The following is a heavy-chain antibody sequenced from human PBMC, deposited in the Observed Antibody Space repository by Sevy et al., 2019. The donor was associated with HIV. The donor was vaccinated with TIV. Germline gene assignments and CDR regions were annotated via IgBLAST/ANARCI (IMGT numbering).Heavy chain of an antibody. V-gene: IGHV3-49*04. CDR3: TRRKGSQSIFDY. CDR2: LKRKRDGGTL. J-gene: IGHJ4*02. CDR1: GFTFGDYG. D-gene: IGHD2-15*01. Sequence: GGSLRLSCTASGFTFGDYGLSWVRQAPGKGLEWIAFLKRKRDGGTLDHAASVKGRFTISRDDSKNIAYLQMNDLQTEDSALYYCTRRKGSQSIFDYWGRGALVTVSS.